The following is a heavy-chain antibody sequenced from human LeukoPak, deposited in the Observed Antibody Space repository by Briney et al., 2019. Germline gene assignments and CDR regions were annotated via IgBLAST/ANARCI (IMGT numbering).Heavy chain of an antibody. V-gene: IGHV1-18*01. D-gene: IGHD3-9*01. CDR2: ISAYNGHT. CDR1: GYTLTELS. Sequence: ASVKVSCKVSGYTLTELSMHWVRQAPGQGLEWMGWISAYNGHTNYAQKLQGRVTMTTDTSTSTAYMELRSLRSDDTAVYYRARGQNYDILTAYVSWGQGTLVTVSS. J-gene: IGHJ4*02. CDR3: ARGQNYDILTAYVS.